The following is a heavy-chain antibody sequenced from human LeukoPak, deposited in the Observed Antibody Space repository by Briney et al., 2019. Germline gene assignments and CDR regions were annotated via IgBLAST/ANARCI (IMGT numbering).Heavy chain of an antibody. CDR2: ISSSGSTI. CDR3: ARATATPWFDP. Sequence: GGSLRLSCAASGFTFSSYAMSWVRQAPGKGLEWVSYISSSGSTIYYADSVKGRFTISRDNAKNSLYLQMNSLRAEDTAVYYCARATATPWFDPWGQGTLVTVSS. J-gene: IGHJ5*02. D-gene: IGHD5-18*01. V-gene: IGHV3-48*04. CDR1: GFTFSSYA.